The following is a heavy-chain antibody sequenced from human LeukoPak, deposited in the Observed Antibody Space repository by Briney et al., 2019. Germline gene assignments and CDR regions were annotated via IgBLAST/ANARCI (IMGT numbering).Heavy chain of an antibody. Sequence: GGSLRLSCAASGFTFSSYGMHWVRQAPGKGLEWVAFIRYDGSNKYYADSVKGRFTISRDNSKNTLYLQMNSLRAEDTAVYYCARDGGTHYYGSGSYAFDIWGQGTMVTVSS. CDR1: GFTFSSYG. J-gene: IGHJ3*02. V-gene: IGHV3-30*02. CDR2: IRYDGSNK. CDR3: ARDGGTHYYGSGSYAFDI. D-gene: IGHD3-10*01.